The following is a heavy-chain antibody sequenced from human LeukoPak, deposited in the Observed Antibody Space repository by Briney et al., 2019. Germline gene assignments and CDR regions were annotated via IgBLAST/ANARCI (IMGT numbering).Heavy chain of an antibody. CDR1: GGSFSGYY. D-gene: IGHD3-16*02. CDR2: INHSGST. CDR3: ARASVYDYVWGSYRNYYYYYGMDV. Sequence: PSETLSLTCAVYGGSFSGYYWSWIRQPPGKGLEWIGEINHSGSTNYNPSLKSRVTISVDTSKNQFSLKLSSVTAADTAVYYCARASVYDYVWGSYRNYYYYYGMDVWGQGTTVTVSS. V-gene: IGHV4-34*01. J-gene: IGHJ6*02.